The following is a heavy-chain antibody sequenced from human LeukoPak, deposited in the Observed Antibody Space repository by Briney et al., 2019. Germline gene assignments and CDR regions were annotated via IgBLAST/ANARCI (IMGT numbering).Heavy chain of an antibody. Sequence: ASVKVSCKVSGYTLTELSMHWVRQAPGKGLEWMGGFDPEDGETIYAQKFQGRVTMTEDTSTDTAYMELSSLRSEDTAVYYCATDSWELLEDGAFDIWGQGTMVTVSS. CDR2: FDPEDGET. CDR3: ATDSWELLEDGAFDI. D-gene: IGHD1-26*01. V-gene: IGHV1-24*01. CDR1: GYTLTELS. J-gene: IGHJ3*02.